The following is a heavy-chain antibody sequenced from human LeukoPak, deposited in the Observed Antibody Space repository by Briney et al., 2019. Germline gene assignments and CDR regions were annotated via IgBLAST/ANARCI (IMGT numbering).Heavy chain of an antibody. CDR3: ASHEVWSYFET. V-gene: IGHV4-39*02. D-gene: IGHD3-10*01. CDR2: VYYVGNA. Sequence: SETLSLTCTVSGGSIRTSRPYWGWIRQSPGKGLEWIGSVYYVGNAYYRPSLLSRATISIDTSKTHISLRLTSVTAADTAVYYCASHEVWSYFETWGRGAPVTVSS. CDR1: GGSIRTSRPY. J-gene: IGHJ5*02.